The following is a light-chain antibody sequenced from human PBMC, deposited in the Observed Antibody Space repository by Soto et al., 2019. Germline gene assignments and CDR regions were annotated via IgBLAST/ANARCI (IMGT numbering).Light chain of an antibody. CDR1: KLGDKY. CDR3: QAWDSSIVVV. V-gene: IGLV3-1*01. CDR2: QDT. J-gene: IGLJ2*01. Sequence: SYELTQPPSVSVSPGQTASITCSGDKLGDKYACWYQQKPGQSPVLVIYQDTKRPSGIPERFSGSISGNTATLTISGTQAMDEADYYCQAWDSSIVVVFGGGTKLTVL.